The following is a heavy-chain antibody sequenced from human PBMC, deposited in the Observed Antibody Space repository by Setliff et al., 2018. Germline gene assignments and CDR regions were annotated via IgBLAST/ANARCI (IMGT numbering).Heavy chain of an antibody. CDR3: ARVDDVGSGYENWIDP. CDR1: GVSITTFY. V-gene: IGHV4-59*12. Sequence: SETLSLTCNVSGVSITTFYWTWIRQPPGKGLEWIGFITYSGSANYHPSLKSRVTVSLDTSKNQFSLKLSSVTAADTAVYYCARVDDVGSGYENWIDPWGRGTLVTVSS. CDR2: ITYSGSA. D-gene: IGHD3-22*01. J-gene: IGHJ5*02.